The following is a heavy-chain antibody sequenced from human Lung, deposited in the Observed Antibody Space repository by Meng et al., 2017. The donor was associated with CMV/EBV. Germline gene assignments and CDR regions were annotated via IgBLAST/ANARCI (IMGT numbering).Heavy chain of an antibody. J-gene: IGHJ4*02. CDR3: AREGQLYSSSWYAFDY. CDR2: ISNSGST. CDR1: GGSISTYY. D-gene: IGHD6-13*01. Sequence: SETLSLXXTVSGGSISTYYWNWLRQLPGKGLEWIGYISNSGSTDYNPSLKSRVTISVDTSKNQFSLKLSSVTAADTAVYYCAREGQLYSSSWYAFDYWGQGTXVTVSS. V-gene: IGHV4-59*12.